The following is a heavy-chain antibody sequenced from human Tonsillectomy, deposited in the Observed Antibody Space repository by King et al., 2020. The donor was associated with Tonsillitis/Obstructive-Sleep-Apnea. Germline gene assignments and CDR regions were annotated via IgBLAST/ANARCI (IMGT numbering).Heavy chain of an antibody. CDR1: GGSISRGGYY. CDR3: ARVSPYYYDSSGYYDY. D-gene: IGHD3-22*01. J-gene: IGHJ4*02. CDR2: IYFSGST. V-gene: IGHV4-31*03. Sequence: QLQLQESGPGLVKPSQTLSLTCTVSGGSISRGGYYWSWIRQHPGEGLEWIGYIYFSGSTYYNPSLKSRVTISVDTSKNQFSLKLSSVTAADTAVYYCARVSPYYYDSSGYYDYWGQGTLVTVSS.